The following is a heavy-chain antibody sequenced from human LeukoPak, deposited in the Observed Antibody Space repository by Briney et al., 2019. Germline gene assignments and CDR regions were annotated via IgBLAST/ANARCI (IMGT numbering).Heavy chain of an antibody. Sequence: GGSLRLSCAASGFSFSTYSMNWVRQAPGEGLEWVSNIRGSSSAMNYADSVRGRFAISRDNAKNSLYLEMSSLRAEDTAVYYCARDRDWSFDYWGQGTLVTVSS. D-gene: IGHD3-9*01. CDR1: GFSFSTYS. J-gene: IGHJ4*02. V-gene: IGHV3-48*04. CDR2: IRGSSSAM. CDR3: ARDRDWSFDY.